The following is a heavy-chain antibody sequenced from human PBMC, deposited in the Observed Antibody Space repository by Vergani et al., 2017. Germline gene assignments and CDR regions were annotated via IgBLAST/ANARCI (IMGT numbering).Heavy chain of an antibody. CDR3: ARGAYSGSYVIDY. D-gene: IGHD1-26*01. V-gene: IGHV1-69*04. CDR2: IIPILGIA. Sequence: QVQLVQSGAEVKKPGASVKVSCKASGYTFTSYGISWVRQAPGQGLEWMGRIIPILGIANYAQKFQGRVTITADESTSTAYMELSSLRSEDTAVYYCARGAYSGSYVIDYWGQGTLVTVSS. CDR1: GYTFTSYG. J-gene: IGHJ4*02.